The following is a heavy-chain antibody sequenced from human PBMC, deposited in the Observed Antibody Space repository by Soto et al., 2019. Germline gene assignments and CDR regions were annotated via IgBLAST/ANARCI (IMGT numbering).Heavy chain of an antibody. V-gene: IGHV4-59*01. CDR1: GGSIRNVY. D-gene: IGHD2-15*01. Sequence: SETLSLTCTVSGGSIRNVYWSWIRQPPGKGLGWIGFIFHSGNAKYNPSLKSRVTMSVDTSKNQFSLSLDSVTAADTAVYFCARAHAPTLPFDYWGQGXLVTVYS. CDR3: ARAHAPTLPFDY. J-gene: IGHJ4*02. CDR2: IFHSGNA.